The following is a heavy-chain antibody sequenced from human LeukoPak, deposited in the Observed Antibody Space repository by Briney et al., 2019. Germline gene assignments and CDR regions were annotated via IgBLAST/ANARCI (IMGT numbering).Heavy chain of an antibody. CDR3: AKASGSGSYYKGIDY. CDR1: GFTFSTYN. D-gene: IGHD3-10*01. Sequence: GGSLRLSCAASGFTFSTYNMNWVRQAPGKGLEWVSSISGSSSYIYYADSVKGRFSISRDNAKNSLYLQMNSLRAEDTAVYYCAKASGSGSYYKGIDYWGQGTLVTVSS. V-gene: IGHV3-21*01. J-gene: IGHJ4*02. CDR2: ISGSSSYI.